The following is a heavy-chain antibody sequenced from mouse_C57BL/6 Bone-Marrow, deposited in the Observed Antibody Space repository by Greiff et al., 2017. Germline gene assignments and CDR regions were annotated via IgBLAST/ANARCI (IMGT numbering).Heavy chain of an antibody. J-gene: IGHJ1*03. CDR3: ARSDYYYGSSYGYFDV. CDR1: GYTFTSYG. D-gene: IGHD1-1*01. V-gene: IGHV1-81*01. CDR2: IYPRSGYT. Sequence: QVQLQQSGAELARPGASVKLSCKASGYTFTSYGISWVKQRTGQGLEWIGEIYPRSGYTYYNEKFKGKATLTADKSSSTAYMELRSLTSEDSAVYFCARSDYYYGSSYGYFDVWGTGTTVTVSS.